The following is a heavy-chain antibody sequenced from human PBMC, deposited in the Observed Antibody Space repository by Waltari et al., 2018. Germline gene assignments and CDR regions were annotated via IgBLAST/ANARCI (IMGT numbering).Heavy chain of an antibody. CDR2: IYYSGST. CDR1: GGSISSHY. J-gene: IGHJ3*02. Sequence: QVQLQESGPGLVKPSETLSLTCTVSGGSISSHYWSWIRQPPGKGLEWIGYIYYSGSTNYNPSLNSRVTISVDTSKTQCSLKLSSVTAADTAVYYCARGGGYDSSSSVAFDIWGQGTMVTVSS. V-gene: IGHV4-59*11. D-gene: IGHD6-6*01. CDR3: ARGGGYDSSSSVAFDI.